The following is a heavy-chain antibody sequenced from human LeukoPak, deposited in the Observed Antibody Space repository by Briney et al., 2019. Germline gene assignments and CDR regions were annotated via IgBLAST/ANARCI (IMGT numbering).Heavy chain of an antibody. Sequence: GGSLRLSCAASGFTFSSYEMNWVRQAPGKGLEWVSYISSSGSTIYYADSVKGRFTISRDNSKNTLYLQMNSLRGDDTAIYYCARDPRGPTGYDHSGRDTFDYWGQGTLVTVSS. CDR2: ISSSGSTI. D-gene: IGHD3-22*01. V-gene: IGHV3-48*03. CDR1: GFTFSSYE. CDR3: ARDPRGPTGYDHSGRDTFDY. J-gene: IGHJ4*02.